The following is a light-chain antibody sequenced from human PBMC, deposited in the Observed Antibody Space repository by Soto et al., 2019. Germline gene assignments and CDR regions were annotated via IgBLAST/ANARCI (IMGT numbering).Light chain of an antibody. Sequence: IQMTQSPSTLSASVGDRFTIAFRSSQSISSLLAWYQQKPGKAPKLLIYKASSLESGVPSMFSGSRSETDFTLTLSSLPAEDFATYSCPQSYSPMWTFGQGTKVDIK. CDR1: QSISSL. CDR3: PQSYSPMWT. V-gene: IGKV1-5*03. J-gene: IGKJ1*01. CDR2: KAS.